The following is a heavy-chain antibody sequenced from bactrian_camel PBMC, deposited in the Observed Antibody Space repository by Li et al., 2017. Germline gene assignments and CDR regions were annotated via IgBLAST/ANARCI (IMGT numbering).Heavy chain of an antibody. V-gene: IGHV3S53*01. J-gene: IGHJ4*01. D-gene: IGHD4*01. Sequence: HVQPVESGGGSVQAGGSLRLTCTPSEYTVVDSCMGWFRQVPGKEREGVAAIDAGDSTYYPDSVKGRLTASQDNDKKTVFLQMNSLKPEDTAVYYCVRGRPGATISNYLRSRGTQVTVS. CDR1: EYTVVDSC. CDR2: IDAGDST.